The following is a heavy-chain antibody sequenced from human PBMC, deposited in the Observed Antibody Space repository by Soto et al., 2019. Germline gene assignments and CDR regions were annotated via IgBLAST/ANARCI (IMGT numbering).Heavy chain of an antibody. Sequence: ETLSLTCTVSGDSVSSDYWSWIRRPPGKRLEYIGFIYLGGSPNYNPSLESRVTISADTSKNQLSLRLTSVTAADTAVYYCAIGQCCPRGYGIDVCGRGTAVTVS. CDR2: IYLGGSP. CDR1: GDSVSSDY. J-gene: IGHJ6*02. V-gene: IGHV4-59*02. CDR3: AIGQCCPRGYGIDV. D-gene: IGHD6-19*01.